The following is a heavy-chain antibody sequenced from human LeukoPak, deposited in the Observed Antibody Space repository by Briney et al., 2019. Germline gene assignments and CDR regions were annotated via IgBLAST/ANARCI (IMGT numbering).Heavy chain of an antibody. CDR2: MYNSGST. D-gene: IGHD2-2*01. Sequence: SETLSLTCTVSGGSISNYYWSWIRQPPGKGLEWIGYMYNSGSTNYNPSLESRVTISGDTSKNQFSLKLSSVTAADTAVYYCARIPCTSASCPRRNVFDIWGQGTMVTVSS. CDR3: ARIPCTSASCPRRNVFDI. J-gene: IGHJ3*02. CDR1: GGSISNYY. V-gene: IGHV4-59*08.